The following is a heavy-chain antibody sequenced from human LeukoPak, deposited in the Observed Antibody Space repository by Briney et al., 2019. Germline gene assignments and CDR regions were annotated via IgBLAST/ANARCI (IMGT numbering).Heavy chain of an antibody. CDR2: INPNSGGT. Sequence: ASVKVSCKASGYTFTGYYMHWVRQAPGQGLEWMGWINPNSGGTNYAQKFQGRVTMTRDTSISTAYMELSRLRSDGTDVYYLARGGRYDVLASYYARSWFDPWGQGTLVTVSS. CDR1: GYTFTGYY. D-gene: IGHD3-9*01. V-gene: IGHV1-2*02. CDR3: ARGGRYDVLASYYARSWFDP. J-gene: IGHJ5*02.